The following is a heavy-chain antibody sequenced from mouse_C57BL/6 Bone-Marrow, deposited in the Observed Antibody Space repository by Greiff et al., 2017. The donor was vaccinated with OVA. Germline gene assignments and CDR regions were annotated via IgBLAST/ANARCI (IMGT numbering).Heavy chain of an antibody. CDR3: ARIGWLLPFAY. CDR2: IWWDDDK. CDR1: GFSLSTFGMG. Sequence: QVTLKVSGPGILQPSQTLSLTCSFSGFSLSTFGMGVGWIRQPSGKGLEWLAHIWWDDDKYYNPALKSRLTISKATSKNQVFLKIANVDTADTATYYCARIGWLLPFAYWGQGTLVTVSA. V-gene: IGHV8-8*01. D-gene: IGHD2-3*01. J-gene: IGHJ3*01.